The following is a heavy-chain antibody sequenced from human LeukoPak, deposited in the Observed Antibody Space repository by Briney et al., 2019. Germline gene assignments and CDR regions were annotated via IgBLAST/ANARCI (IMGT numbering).Heavy chain of an antibody. D-gene: IGHD5-24*01. J-gene: IGHJ4*02. Sequence: SETLSLTCTVSGGSISSYYWSWIRQPPGKGLEWIGYIYYSGSTNYNPSLKSRVTISVDTSKNQFSLKLSSVTAADTAVYYCARRSRDGYNFDYWGQGSLVTVSS. CDR2: IYYSGST. CDR1: GGSISSYY. V-gene: IGHV4-59*08. CDR3: ARRSRDGYNFDY.